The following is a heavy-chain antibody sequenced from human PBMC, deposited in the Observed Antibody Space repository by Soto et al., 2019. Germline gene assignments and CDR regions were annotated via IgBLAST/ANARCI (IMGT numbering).Heavy chain of an antibody. CDR3: ARNGDFWSGYYFIICDY. J-gene: IGHJ4*02. D-gene: IGHD3-3*01. V-gene: IGHV1-18*04. CDR2: ISAYNGNT. CDR1: GYTFTSYG. Sequence: ASVKVYCKASGYTFTSYGISWVRQAPGQGLEWMGWISAYNGNTNYAQKLQGRVTMTTDTSTSTAYMELRSLRSDDTAVYYCARNGDFWSGYYFIICDYWGQGTLVTVSS.